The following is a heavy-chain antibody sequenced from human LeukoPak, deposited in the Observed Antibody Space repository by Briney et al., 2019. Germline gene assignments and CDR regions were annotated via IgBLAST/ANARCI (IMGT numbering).Heavy chain of an antibody. J-gene: IGHJ4*02. CDR2: VSESGSNR. D-gene: IGHD3-22*01. CDR3: ANRHDSSGYFFNY. CDR1: GFTFTRYV. Sequence: GGSLRLSCVASGFTFTRYVMSWVRQAPGKGLEWSPSVSESGSNRYYADSVKGRFSISRDNSENMLYLQMGSLRAEDTATYYCANRHDSSGYFFNYWGQGTLVTVSS. V-gene: IGHV3-23*01.